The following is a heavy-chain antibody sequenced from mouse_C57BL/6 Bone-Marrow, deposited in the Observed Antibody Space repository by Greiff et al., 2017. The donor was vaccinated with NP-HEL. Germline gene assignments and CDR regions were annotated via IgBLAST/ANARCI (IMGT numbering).Heavy chain of an antibody. V-gene: IGHV1-72*01. Sequence: VKLQQPGAELVKPGASVKLSCKASGYTFTSYWMHWVKQRPGRGLEWIGRIDPNSGGTKYNEKFKSKATLTVDKPSSTAYMQLSSLTSEDSAVYYCASCYYGSSYVGTNWYFDVWGTGTTVTVSS. CDR2: IDPNSGGT. J-gene: IGHJ1*03. D-gene: IGHD1-1*01. CDR3: ASCYYGSSYVGTNWYFDV. CDR1: GYTFTSYW.